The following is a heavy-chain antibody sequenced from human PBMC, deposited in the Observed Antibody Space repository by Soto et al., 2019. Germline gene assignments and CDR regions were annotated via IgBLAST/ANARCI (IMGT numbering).Heavy chain of an antibody. CDR3: ARVDTYDYYYAMDV. D-gene: IGHD5-18*01. CDR1: GLAVTSNY. CDR2: VYSSGTT. J-gene: IGHJ6*02. Sequence: EVKLVETGGGLIQPGGSLSLSCAATGLAVTSNYMSWVRQAPGKGLEWVSIVYSSGTTYYADSVKGRFTFSRDKSKNTIYLQMRTLRAEDTAVYYCARVDTYDYYYAMDVWGQGTTVTVSS. V-gene: IGHV3-53*02.